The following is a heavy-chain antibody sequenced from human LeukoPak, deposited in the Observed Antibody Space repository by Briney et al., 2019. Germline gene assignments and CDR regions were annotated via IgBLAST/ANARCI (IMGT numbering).Heavy chain of an antibody. CDR1: GFAFSSYA. CDR2: ISYDGSNK. CDR3: ARDGMSGYSGYDYLPVDY. Sequence: TGGSLRLSCAASGFAFSSYAMHWVRQAPGKGLEWVAVISYDGSNKYYADSVKGRFTISRDNSKNTLYLQMNSLRAEDTAVYYCARDGMSGYSGYDYLPVDYWGQGTLVTVSS. D-gene: IGHD5-12*01. V-gene: IGHV3-30-3*01. J-gene: IGHJ4*02.